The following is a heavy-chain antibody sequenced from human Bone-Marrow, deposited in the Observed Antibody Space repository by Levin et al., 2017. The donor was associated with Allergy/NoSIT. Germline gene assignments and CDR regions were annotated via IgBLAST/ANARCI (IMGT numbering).Heavy chain of an antibody. V-gene: IGHV3-21*01. CDR3: ARGLEYSGLP. J-gene: IGHJ5*02. CDR1: GFTFSTYT. Sequence: GESLKISCAASGFTFSTYTMNWVRQAPGKGLDWVSSITSSSSYIYYADPVKGRVTISRDNAKNSLYLQMNSLRVEDTAVYYCARGLEYSGLPWGQGTLVTVSS. D-gene: IGHD5-12*01. CDR2: ITSSSSYI.